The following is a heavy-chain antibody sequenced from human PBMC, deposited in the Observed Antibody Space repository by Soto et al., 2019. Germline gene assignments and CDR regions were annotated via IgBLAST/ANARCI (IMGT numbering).Heavy chain of an antibody. CDR3: ARVVGAFFGRYCIGGSCYSGVSFVP. Sequence: HLQLQESGSGLVKPSQTLSLTCAVSGGSISSGGYSWSWIRQPPGKGLEWLGYIYHSGGTYYNPSLKSRCTLSVDRSKNQFSLKLSSLPAGDTAVYCCARVVGAFFGRYCIGGSCYSGVSFVPWGQGTMVTVST. J-gene: IGHJ5*02. D-gene: IGHD2-15*01. CDR1: GGSISSGGYS. CDR2: IYHSGGT. V-gene: IGHV4-30-2*01.